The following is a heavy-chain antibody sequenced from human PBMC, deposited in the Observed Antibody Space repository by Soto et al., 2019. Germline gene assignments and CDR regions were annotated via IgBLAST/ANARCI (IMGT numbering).Heavy chain of an antibody. CDR1: GGSIRSDY. J-gene: IGHJ4*02. V-gene: IGHV4-59*13. Sequence: SETLSLTCTVSGGSIRSDYWSWIRQPPGKGLEWIGNIYYSGSTNYNSSLKNRVTISMDTSKNQFSLKLGSVTAADTAMYYCARAITMVRGKPPHEHLIDYRGQGTLVTVSS. CDR2: IYYSGST. D-gene: IGHD3-10*01. CDR3: ARAITMVRGKPPHEHLIDY.